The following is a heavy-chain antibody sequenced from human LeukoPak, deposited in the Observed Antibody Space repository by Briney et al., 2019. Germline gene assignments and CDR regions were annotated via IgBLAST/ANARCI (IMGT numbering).Heavy chain of an antibody. CDR3: ARDLGYNDY. V-gene: IGHV1-18*01. D-gene: IGHD1-1*01. Sequence: ASAKVSCKASGGTFSSYAISWVRQAPGQGLEWMGWISAYSGNTNYAQKLQGRVTMTTDTSTSTAYMELRSLRSDDTAVYYCARDLGYNDYWGQGTLVTVSS. J-gene: IGHJ4*02. CDR2: ISAYSGNT. CDR1: GGTFSSYA.